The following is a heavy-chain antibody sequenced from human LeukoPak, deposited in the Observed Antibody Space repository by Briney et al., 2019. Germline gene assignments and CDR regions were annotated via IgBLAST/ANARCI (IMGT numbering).Heavy chain of an antibody. CDR2: INPNSGGT. Sequence: ASVTVSCKASGYTFTGYYMHWVRQAPGQGLEWMGWINPNSGGTNYAQKFQGRVTMTRDTSISTAYMELSRLRSDDTAVYYCARELNGWFSYFDYWGQGTLVTVSS. CDR1: GYTFTGYY. D-gene: IGHD6-19*01. J-gene: IGHJ4*02. CDR3: ARELNGWFSYFDY. V-gene: IGHV1-2*02.